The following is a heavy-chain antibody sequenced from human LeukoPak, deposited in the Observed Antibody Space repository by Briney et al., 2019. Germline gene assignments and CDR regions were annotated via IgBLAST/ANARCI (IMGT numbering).Heavy chain of an antibody. CDR3: ARDPGPTGGRFFDC. Sequence: GGSLRLSCSASGFTLSSYVMHWVRQAPGKGLEWVSALYSGGDTYYADSVQGRFTISRDNSENTLYLQMNSLRAEDTAVYFCARDPGPTGGRFFDCWGQGILVTVSS. V-gene: IGHV3-53*01. CDR1: GFTLSSYV. D-gene: IGHD4-17*01. J-gene: IGHJ4*02. CDR2: LYSGGDT.